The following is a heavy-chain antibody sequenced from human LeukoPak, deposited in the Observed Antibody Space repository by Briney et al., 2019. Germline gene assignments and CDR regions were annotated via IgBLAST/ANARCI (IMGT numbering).Heavy chain of an antibody. Sequence: SETLSLTCAVYGGSFSGYYWSWIRQPPGKGLEWIGEINHSGSTNYNPSLKSLVTISVDTSKNQFSLKLSSVTAADTAVYYCAIWFGEAFDYWGQGTLVTVSS. D-gene: IGHD3-10*01. CDR3: AIWFGEAFDY. J-gene: IGHJ4*02. V-gene: IGHV4-34*01. CDR1: GGSFSGYY. CDR2: INHSGST.